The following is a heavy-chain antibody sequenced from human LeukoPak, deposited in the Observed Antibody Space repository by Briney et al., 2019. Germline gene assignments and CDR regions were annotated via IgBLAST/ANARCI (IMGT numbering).Heavy chain of an antibody. J-gene: IGHJ4*02. CDR3: TRRGVGARTFDY. Sequence: PGGSLKLSCAASGLTFSGSAIHWVRQASGKGLEWVGRIRSKANSYATAYAASVKGRFTISRDDSKNTAYLQMNSLKTEDTAVYYCTRRGVGARTFDYWGQGTLVTVSS. V-gene: IGHV3-73*01. CDR2: IRSKANSYAT. CDR1: GLTFSGSA. D-gene: IGHD1-26*01.